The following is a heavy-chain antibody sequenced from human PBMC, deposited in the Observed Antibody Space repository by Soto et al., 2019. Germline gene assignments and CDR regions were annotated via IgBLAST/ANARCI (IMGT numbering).Heavy chain of an antibody. D-gene: IGHD2-8*01. CDR1: GFTFSTYW. V-gene: IGHV3-74*01. J-gene: IGHJ4*02. CDR2: INGDASHT. CDR3: AKDSTVLMVYAMDPFDY. Sequence: GGSLRLSCAASGFTFSTYWMHWIRQVPGKGLEWVSLINGDASHTYYADSVKGRFTISRDNAKNTLYLQMNRLRAEDTAVYYCAKDSTVLMVYAMDPFDYWGQGTLVTVSS.